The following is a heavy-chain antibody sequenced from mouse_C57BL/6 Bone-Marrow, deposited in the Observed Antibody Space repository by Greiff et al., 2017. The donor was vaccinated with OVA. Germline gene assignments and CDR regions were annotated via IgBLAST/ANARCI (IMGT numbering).Heavy chain of an antibody. CDR1: GYAFSSSW. D-gene: IGHD1-2*01. J-gene: IGHJ2*01. V-gene: IGHV1-82*01. Sequence: QVQLQQSGPELVKPGASVKISCKASGYAFSSSWMNWVKQRPGKGLEWIGRIYPGDGDTNYNGKFKGKATLTADKSSSTAYMQHSSLTSEDSAIYFCAILRRFDYWGQGTTLTVSS. CDR3: AILRRFDY. CDR2: IYPGDGDT.